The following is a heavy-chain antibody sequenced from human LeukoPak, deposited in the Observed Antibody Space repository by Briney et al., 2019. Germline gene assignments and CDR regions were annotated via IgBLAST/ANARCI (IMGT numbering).Heavy chain of an antibody. V-gene: IGHV4-59*01. CDR2: IYYSGST. D-gene: IGHD4-17*01. Sequence: KTSETLSLTCAVYGGSFSGYYWSWIRQPPGKGLEWIGYIYYSGSTNYNPSLKSRVTISVDTSKNQFSLKLSSVTAADTAVYYCARVLRTVTTYYYYYMDVWGKGTTVTVSS. J-gene: IGHJ6*03. CDR3: ARVLRTVTTYYYYYMDV. CDR1: GGSFSGYY.